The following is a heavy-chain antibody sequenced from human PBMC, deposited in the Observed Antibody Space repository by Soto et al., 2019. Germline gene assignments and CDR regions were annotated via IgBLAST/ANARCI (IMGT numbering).Heavy chain of an antibody. CDR3: ARGSVAYGSGSYSWFDP. Sequence: QVQLQESGPGLVKPSQTLSLTCTVSGGSISSGGYYWSWIRQHPGKGLEWIGHIYYSGSTYYNPSLTSRVTISVDTSKNQFSLKLSSVTAADTAVYYCARGSVAYGSGSYSWFDPWGQGTLVTVSS. V-gene: IGHV4-31*03. D-gene: IGHD3-10*01. CDR2: IYYSGST. J-gene: IGHJ5*02. CDR1: GGSISSGGYY.